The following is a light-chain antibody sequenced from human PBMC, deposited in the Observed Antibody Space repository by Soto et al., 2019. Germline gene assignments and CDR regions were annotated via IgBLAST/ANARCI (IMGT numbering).Light chain of an antibody. J-gene: IGLJ1*01. CDR1: SGDVGRYNY. CDR3: GSYTTPRAYV. CDR2: DVT. Sequence: SALTQPASVSGSPGQSITISCTGTSGDVGRYNYVSWYQQHPGKTPKLMIYDVTDRSSGVSNRFSGSKSGNTASLTFSGLRAEDEADYYCGSYTTPRAYVFGTGTKVTVL. V-gene: IGLV2-14*03.